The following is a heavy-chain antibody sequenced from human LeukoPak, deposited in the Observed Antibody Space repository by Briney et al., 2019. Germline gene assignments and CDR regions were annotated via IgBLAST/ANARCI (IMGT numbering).Heavy chain of an antibody. D-gene: IGHD5-24*01. CDR2: IHHSGST. CDR1: GYSITSDDW. J-gene: IGHJ4*02. Sequence: SETLSLTCSVSGYSITSDDWWAWSRQSPEKGLAWIASIHHSGSTYYNPSFKSRATISVDTSKNQFSLKLTSVTAADTALYYCARPLNKRDGYSSDNWGQGTLVTVSS. V-gene: IGHV4-38-2*02. CDR3: ARPLNKRDGYSSDN.